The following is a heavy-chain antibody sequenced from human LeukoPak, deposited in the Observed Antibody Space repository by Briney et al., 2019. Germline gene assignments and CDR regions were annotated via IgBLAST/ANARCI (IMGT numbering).Heavy chain of an antibody. CDR2: TNHRGRT. V-gene: IGHV4-34*01. Sequence: PSETLSLTCAVSGGSFCGYQWNWIRQPPGKGLEWIGETNHRGRTTYNPSLKSRVTMSIDTSKNHFSLRLSSVTAADTAVYCCVRAYYYDSTGYFEDNYWGQGTLVTVSS. CDR3: VRAYYYDSTGYFEDNY. J-gene: IGHJ4*02. CDR1: GGSFCGYQ. D-gene: IGHD3-22*01.